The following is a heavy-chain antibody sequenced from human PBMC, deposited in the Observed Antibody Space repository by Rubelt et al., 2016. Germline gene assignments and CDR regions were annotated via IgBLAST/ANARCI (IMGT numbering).Heavy chain of an antibody. Sequence: GSISSGGYYWGWIRQPPGKGLEWIGSIYYSGSTYYNPSLKSRVTISVDTSKNQFSLKLSSVTAADTAVYYCAGTRVVPAAIRPWGQGTLVTVSS. D-gene: IGHD2-2*02. CDR2: IYYSGST. J-gene: IGHJ5*02. V-gene: IGHV4-39*01. CDR3: AGTRVVPAAIRP. CDR1: GSISSGGYY.